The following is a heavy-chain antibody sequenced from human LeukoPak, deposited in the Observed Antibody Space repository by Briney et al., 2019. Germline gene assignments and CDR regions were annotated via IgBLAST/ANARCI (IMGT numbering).Heavy chain of an antibody. Sequence: ASVKVSCKSSGNTFSSYAISWVRQAPGQGLEWMGGIIPISATPSYAHKFRDRLTITADESTSTAYMHLSSLTVDDTAVYYCASRGDQRLPEGPRFDFWGHGSLVIVSS. CDR3: ASRGDQRLPEGPRFDF. CDR1: GNTFSSYA. CDR2: IIPISATP. D-gene: IGHD3-10*01. J-gene: IGHJ4*01. V-gene: IGHV1-69*13.